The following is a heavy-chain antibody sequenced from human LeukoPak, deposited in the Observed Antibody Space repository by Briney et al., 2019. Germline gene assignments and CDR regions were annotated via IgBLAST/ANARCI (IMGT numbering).Heavy chain of an antibody. V-gene: IGHV3-23*01. CDR1: GFTVSSNY. CDR3: AKRYYDFPLDY. CDR2: ISANGGET. Sequence: GGPLRLSCAASGFTVSSNYMSWVRQAPGKGLEWVSSISANGGETHYADSVKGRFTISRDNSKNTLCLQINNPRVEDTAVYYCAKRYYDFPLDYWGQGTLVTVSS. D-gene: IGHD3-3*01. J-gene: IGHJ4*02.